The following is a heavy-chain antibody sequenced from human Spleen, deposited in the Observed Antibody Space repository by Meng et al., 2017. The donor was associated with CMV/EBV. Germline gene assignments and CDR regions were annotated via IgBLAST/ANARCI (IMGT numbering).Heavy chain of an antibody. Sequence: SETLSLTCAVYGGSFSGYYWSWIRQPPGKGLEWIGYIYYSGSTYYNPSLKSRVTISVDTSKNQFSLKLSSVTAADTAVYYCARDYYSNYDWLWFDPWGQGTLVTVSS. D-gene: IGHD4-11*01. CDR1: GGSFSGYY. J-gene: IGHJ5*02. CDR3: ARDYYSNYDWLWFDP. V-gene: IGHV4-30-4*08. CDR2: IYYSGST.